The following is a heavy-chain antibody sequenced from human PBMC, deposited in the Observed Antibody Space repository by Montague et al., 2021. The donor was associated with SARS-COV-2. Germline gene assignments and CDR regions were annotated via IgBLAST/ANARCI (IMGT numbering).Heavy chain of an antibody. V-gene: IGHV4-34*01. Sequence: SETLSLTCAVYGGSFSGYYWSWIRQPPGKGLEWIGEINHSGSTNYNPSLKSRITISIDTSKNQFSLKLSSVTAADTAVYYCARFAPSALWGSGSPTTGFDYWGQGTLVTASS. CDR2: INHSGST. CDR1: GGSFSGYY. CDR3: ARFAPSALWGSGSPTTGFDY. J-gene: IGHJ4*02. D-gene: IGHD3-10*01.